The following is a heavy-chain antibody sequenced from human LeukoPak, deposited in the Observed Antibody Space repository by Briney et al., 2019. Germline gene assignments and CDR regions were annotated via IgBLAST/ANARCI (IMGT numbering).Heavy chain of an antibody. V-gene: IGHV3-74*01. Sequence: GSLTLSCAASGFTFSSYWMHWVRQAPGKGLVWVSRINSDGSSTSYADSVKGRFTISRDNAKNTLYLQMNSLRAEDTAVYYCAKDPLVRGVTYDYWGQGTLATVSS. CDR3: AKDPLVRGVTYDY. D-gene: IGHD3-10*01. CDR2: INSDGSST. J-gene: IGHJ4*02. CDR1: GFTFSSYW.